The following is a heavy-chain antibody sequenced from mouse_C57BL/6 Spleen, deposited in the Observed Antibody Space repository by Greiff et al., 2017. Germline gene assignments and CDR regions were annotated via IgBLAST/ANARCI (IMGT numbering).Heavy chain of an antibody. J-gene: IGHJ2*01. CDR3: AKRATVVPDY. CDR2: INPNYGTT. V-gene: IGHV1-39*01. D-gene: IGHD1-1*01. Sequence: EVKLMESGPELVKPGASVKISCKASGYSFTDYNMNWVKQSNGQSLEWIGVINPNYGTTSYNQQFKGKATLTVDQSSSTAYMQLNSLTSEDSAVYYCAKRATVVPDYWGQGTTLTVSS. CDR1: GYSFTDYN.